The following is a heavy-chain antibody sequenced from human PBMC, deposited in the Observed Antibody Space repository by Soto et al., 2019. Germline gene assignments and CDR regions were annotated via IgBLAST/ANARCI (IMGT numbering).Heavy chain of an antibody. V-gene: IGHV1-3*01. J-gene: IGHJ6*02. D-gene: IGHD5-18*01. CDR3: ARGGPYTAEFYYYYGMDV. CDR2: INAGNGNT. Sequence: QVQLVQSGAEVKKPGASVKVSCKASGYTFTSYAMHWVRQAPGQRIEWMGWINAGNGNTKYSQKFQGRVTITRDTSASTAYMELSSLRSEDTAVYYCARGGPYTAEFYYYYGMDVWGQGTTVTVSS. CDR1: GYTFTSYA.